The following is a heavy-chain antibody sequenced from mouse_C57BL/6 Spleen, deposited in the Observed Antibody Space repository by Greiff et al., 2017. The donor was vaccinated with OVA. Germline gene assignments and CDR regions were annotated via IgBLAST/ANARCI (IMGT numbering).Heavy chain of an antibody. CDR2: IYPGDGDT. CDR1: GYAFSSSW. V-gene: IGHV1-82*01. Sequence: QVQLQQSGPELVKPGASVKISCKASGYAFSSSWMTWVKQRPGKGLEWIGRIYPGDGDTNYNGKFKGKATLTADKSSSTAYMQLSSLTSEDSAVYFCAREYYDYDEGFAYWGQGTLVTVSA. D-gene: IGHD2-4*01. J-gene: IGHJ3*01. CDR3: AREYYDYDEGFAY.